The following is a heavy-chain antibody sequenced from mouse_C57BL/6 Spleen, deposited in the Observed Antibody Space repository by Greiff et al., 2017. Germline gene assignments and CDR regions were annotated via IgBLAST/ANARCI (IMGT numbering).Heavy chain of an antibody. CDR3: ASARSTVSLDD. CDR2: IFPGGGST. V-gene: IGHV1-75*01. Sequence: QVHVKQSGPELVKPGASVKISCKASGYTFTDYYINWVKQRPGQGLEWIGWIFPGGGSTYYNEKFKGNATLTVDKSSSTAYMLLSSLTSEDSAVYFCASARSTVSLDDWGQGTTLTVSS. D-gene: IGHD1-1*01. CDR1: GYTFTDYY. J-gene: IGHJ2*01.